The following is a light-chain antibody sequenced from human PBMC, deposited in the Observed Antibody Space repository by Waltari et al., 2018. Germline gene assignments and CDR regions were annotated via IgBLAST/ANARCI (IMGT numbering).Light chain of an antibody. CDR1: QSVSRA. CDR3: QHYLRLPVT. Sequence: EIVLTQSPGTLSLSLGERATLSCRASQSVSRALAWYQQKPGQAPRLLIYSASTSATGIPARFSGSGSGTDFSLTISRLEPDDFAVYYCQHYLRLPVTFGQGTTVEI. CDR2: SAS. J-gene: IGKJ1*01. V-gene: IGKV3-20*01.